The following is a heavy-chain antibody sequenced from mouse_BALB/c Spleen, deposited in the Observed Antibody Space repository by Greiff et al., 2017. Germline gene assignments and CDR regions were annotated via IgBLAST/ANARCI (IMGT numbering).Heavy chain of an antibody. CDR2: IDPENGDT. J-gene: IGHJ3*01. CDR3: NAVEGAWFAY. CDR1: GFNIKDYY. Sequence: VQLQQSGAELVRSGASVKLSCTASGFNIKDYYMHWVKQRPEQGLEWIGWIDPENGDTEYAPKFQGKATMTADTSSNTAYLQLSSLTSEDTAVYYCNAVEGAWFAYWGQGTLVTVSA. V-gene: IGHV14-4*02.